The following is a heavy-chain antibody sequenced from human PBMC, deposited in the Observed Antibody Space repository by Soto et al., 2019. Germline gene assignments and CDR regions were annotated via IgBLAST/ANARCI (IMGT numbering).Heavy chain of an antibody. D-gene: IGHD6-19*01. CDR1: GYTFTSYY. CDR3: ATPIAVAGLDY. CDR2: INPSGGST. V-gene: IGHV1-46*01. J-gene: IGHJ4*02. Sequence: ASVKVSCKASGYTFTSYYMHWVRQAPGQGLEWMGIINPSGGSTSYAQKFQGRVTMTRDTSTSTVYMELSSLRSEDTAVYYCATPIAVAGLDYWGQGTLVTVSS.